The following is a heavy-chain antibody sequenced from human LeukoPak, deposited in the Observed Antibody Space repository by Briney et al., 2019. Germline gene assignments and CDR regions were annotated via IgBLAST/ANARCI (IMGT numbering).Heavy chain of an antibody. CDR3: ARRVRAAFDY. V-gene: IGHV4-59*08. Sequence: SETLSPTCTVSGGSISSYYWSWIRQPPGKGLEWIGYIYYSGSTNYNPSLKSRVTISVDTSKNQFSLKLSSVTAADTAVYYCARRVRAAFDYWGQGTLVTVSS. D-gene: IGHD6-25*01. CDR1: GGSISSYY. J-gene: IGHJ4*02. CDR2: IYYSGST.